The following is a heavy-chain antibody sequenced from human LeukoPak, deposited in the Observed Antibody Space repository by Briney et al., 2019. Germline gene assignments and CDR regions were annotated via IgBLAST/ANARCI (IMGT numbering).Heavy chain of an antibody. Sequence: PGGSLRLSCADSGFTFGSYAMSWVRQAPGKGLEWVSGISSRVSGISGSGDKTYYADSVKGRFTISRDNSKNTLFLPMNSLRADDTAVYYCAKGLSSSSWADFDYWGQGTLVTVSS. CDR2: ISSRVSGISGSGDKT. CDR3: AKGLSSSSWADFDY. J-gene: IGHJ4*02. CDR1: GFTFGSYA. D-gene: IGHD6-13*01. V-gene: IGHV3-23*01.